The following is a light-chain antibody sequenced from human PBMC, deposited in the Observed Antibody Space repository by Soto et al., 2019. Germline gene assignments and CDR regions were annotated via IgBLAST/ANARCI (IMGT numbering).Light chain of an antibody. Sequence: QSALTHPASVSGSPGQSITISCTGTSSDVGAYNYVSWYQQHPGKAPKFMIYDVSNRPSGVSNRFSGSKSGNTASLTISGLQAEDEADYYCSSYTTSHTVVFGGGTKLTVL. CDR3: SSYTTSHTVV. CDR1: SSDVGAYNY. V-gene: IGLV2-14*01. CDR2: DVS. J-gene: IGLJ2*01.